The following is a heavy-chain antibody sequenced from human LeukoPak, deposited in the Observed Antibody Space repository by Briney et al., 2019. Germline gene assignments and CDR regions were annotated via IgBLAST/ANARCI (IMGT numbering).Heavy chain of an antibody. D-gene: IGHD2-21*01. CDR3: AKDPQCGGDRCFGYFED. Sequence: GGSLRLSCAASGFTFSSYAMTWVRQAPGKGLEWVSLINRSGTSAYYADSVKGRFTVSRDNSENTVYLQMNRLRGEDTAVYYCAKDPQCGGDRCFGYFEDWGQGTLVTVSS. CDR2: INRSGTSA. J-gene: IGHJ4*02. V-gene: IGHV3-23*01. CDR1: GFTFSSYA.